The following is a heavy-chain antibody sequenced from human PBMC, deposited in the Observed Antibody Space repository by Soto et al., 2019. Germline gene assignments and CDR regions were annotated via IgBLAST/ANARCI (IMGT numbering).Heavy chain of an antibody. J-gene: IGHJ6*02. D-gene: IGHD6-19*01. CDR3: ARDQQWQRYYGMDV. V-gene: IGHV3-7*01. CDR2: IKQDGSEK. CDR1: GFTFSSYW. Sequence: RRLSCAASGFTFSSYWMSWVRQAPGKGLEWVANIKQDGSEKYYVDSVKGRFTISRDNAKNSLYLQMNSLRAEDTAVYYCARDQQWQRYYGMDVWGQGTTVTVSS.